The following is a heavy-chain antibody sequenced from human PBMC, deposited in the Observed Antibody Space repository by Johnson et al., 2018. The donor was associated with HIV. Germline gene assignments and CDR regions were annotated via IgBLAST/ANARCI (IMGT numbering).Heavy chain of an antibody. J-gene: IGHJ3*02. Sequence: QVQLVESGGGVVQPGGSLRLSCAASGFTFSSYGMHWVRQAPGKWLEWVAFILYDGSNKYYADSVKGRFTISRDNSKNTLYLQMNSLRAEDTAVYYCAKGLTGYSGYEKGGHAFDIWGQGTMVTVSS. CDR1: GFTFSSYG. CDR3: AKGLTGYSGYEKGGHAFDI. D-gene: IGHD5-12*01. CDR2: ILYDGSNK. V-gene: IGHV3-30*02.